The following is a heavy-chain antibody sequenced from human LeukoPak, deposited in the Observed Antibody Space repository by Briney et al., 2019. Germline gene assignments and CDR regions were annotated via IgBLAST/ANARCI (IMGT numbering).Heavy chain of an antibody. CDR1: GDSISSNY. D-gene: IGHD3-10*01. V-gene: IGHV4-59*01. Sequence: PSETLSLTCTVSGDSISSNYWSWIRQPPGQGLEWIGYVFYGGSTNYNPSLKGRVIISVDMSKNQFSLKVSSVTAADTAIYYCARGYGSGSYDWFDPWGQGILVTVSS. CDR2: VFYGGST. J-gene: IGHJ5*02. CDR3: ARGYGSGSYDWFDP.